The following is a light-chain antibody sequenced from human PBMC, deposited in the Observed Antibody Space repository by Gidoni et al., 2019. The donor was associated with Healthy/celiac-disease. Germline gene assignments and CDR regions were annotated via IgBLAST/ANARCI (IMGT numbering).Light chain of an antibody. J-gene: IGKJ2*01. V-gene: IGKV1-39*01. Sequence: DIQMTQSPSSLSASVGDRVTITCRASQSISSSLNWYQQKPGKAPKLLIYAASSLQSGVPSRFSGSGSGTDFTLTISSLQPEDFATYYCQQSYSTHTFGQGTKLEIK. CDR1: QSISSS. CDR2: AAS. CDR3: QQSYSTHT.